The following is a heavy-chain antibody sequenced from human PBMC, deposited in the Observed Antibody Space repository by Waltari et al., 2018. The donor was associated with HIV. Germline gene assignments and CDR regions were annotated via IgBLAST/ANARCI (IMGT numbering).Heavy chain of an antibody. CDR3: ARGRWDHDY. J-gene: IGHJ4*02. CDR1: GGSISSYY. CDR2: IYYSGST. V-gene: IGHV4-59*01. D-gene: IGHD1-26*01. Sequence: QVQLQESGPGLVKPSETLSLTCTVSGGSISSYYWSWIRQPPGKGLEWIGYIYYSGSTNYNPSLKSRVTISVDTSKNQFSLKLSSVTAADTAVYYCARGRWDHDYWGQGTLVTVSS.